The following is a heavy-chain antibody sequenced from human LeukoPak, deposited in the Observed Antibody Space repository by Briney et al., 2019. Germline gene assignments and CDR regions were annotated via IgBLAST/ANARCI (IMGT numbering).Heavy chain of an antibody. CDR3: ARAPLGYCGGGSCYDLDY. J-gene: IGHJ4*02. V-gene: IGHV3-21*01. D-gene: IGHD2-15*01. CDR2: ISSSSSYI. Sequence: PGGSLRLSCAASGFTFSSYSMNWVRQAPGKGLEWVSSISSSSSYIYYADSVKGRFTISRDNAKNSLYLQMNSLRAEDTAVYYCARAPLGYCGGGSCYDLDYWGQGTLVTVSS. CDR1: GFTFSSYS.